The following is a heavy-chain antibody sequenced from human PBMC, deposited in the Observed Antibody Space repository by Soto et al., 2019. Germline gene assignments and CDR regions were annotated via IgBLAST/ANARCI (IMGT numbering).Heavy chain of an antibody. CDR1: GYTFTSCG. CDR2: ISTYNGNT. J-gene: IGHJ6*03. Sequence: ASVKVSCKASGYTFTSCGISWVRQAPGQGLEWMGWISTYNGNTNYAQKFQGRVTMTTDTSTSTAYMELRSLRSDDTAVYYCARVSRDYYYYYYMDVWGKGTTVTVSS. V-gene: IGHV1-18*01. CDR3: ARVSRDYYYYYYMDV.